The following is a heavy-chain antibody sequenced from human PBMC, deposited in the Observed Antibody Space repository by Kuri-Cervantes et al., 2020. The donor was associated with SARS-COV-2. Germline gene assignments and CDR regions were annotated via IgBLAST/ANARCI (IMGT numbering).Heavy chain of an antibody. CDR1: GGTFSSYA. CDR2: IIPIFGTA. D-gene: IGHD6-19*01. V-gene: IGHV1-69*13. CDR3: ARVPRGQWLVPGDAFDI. Sequence: SVKVSCKASGGTFSSYAISWVRQAPGQGLEWMGGIIPIFGTANYAQKFQGRVTITADESTSTAYMELSSLRSEDTAVYYCARVPRGQWLVPGDAFDIWGQGTMVTVSS. J-gene: IGHJ3*02.